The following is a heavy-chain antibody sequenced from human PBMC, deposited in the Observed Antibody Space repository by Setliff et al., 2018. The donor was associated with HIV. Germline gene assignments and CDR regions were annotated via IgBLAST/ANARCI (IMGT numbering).Heavy chain of an antibody. CDR1: GGSISSGGYY. CDR3: ARGRGPTYYYDSSGSRGAFDI. D-gene: IGHD3-22*01. V-gene: IGHV4-31*03. CDR2: IYYSGST. J-gene: IGHJ3*02. Sequence: PSETLSLTYTVSGGSISSGGYYWSWIRQHPGKGLEWIGYIYYSGSTYYNPSLKSRVTISVDTSKNQFSLKLSSVTAADTAVYYCARGRGPTYYYDSSGSRGAFDIWGQGTMVTVSS.